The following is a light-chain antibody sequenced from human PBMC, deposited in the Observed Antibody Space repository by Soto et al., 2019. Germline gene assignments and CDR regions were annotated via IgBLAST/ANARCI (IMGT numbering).Light chain of an antibody. V-gene: IGKV1-27*01. J-gene: IGKJ1*01. Sequence: ASLGDRVTITCRASQMISNYLAWYQQKPGKVPKLLIYGASTLQSGVPSRFSGSGSGTDFTLSISSLQPEDVATYYCQNYNSAPLTFGQGTKVDIK. CDR2: GAS. CDR3: QNYNSAPLT. CDR1: QMISNY.